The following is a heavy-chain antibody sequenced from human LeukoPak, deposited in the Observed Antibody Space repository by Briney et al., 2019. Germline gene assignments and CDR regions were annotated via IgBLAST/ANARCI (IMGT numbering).Heavy chain of an antibody. CDR3: AKVVRYSSSWYY. J-gene: IGHJ4*02. CDR2: ISGSGGST. CDR1: GFTFSSYA. V-gene: IGHV3-23*01. D-gene: IGHD6-13*01. Sequence: GGSLRLSCAASGFTFSSYAMSWVRQAPGKGLEWVSAISGSGGSTYHADSVKGRFTISRDNSKNTLYLQMNSLRAEDTAVYYCAKVVRYSSSWYYWGQGTLVTVSS.